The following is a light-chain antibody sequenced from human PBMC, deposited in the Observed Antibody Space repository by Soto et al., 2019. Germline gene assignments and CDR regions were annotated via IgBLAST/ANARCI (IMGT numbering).Light chain of an antibody. J-gene: IGKJ1*01. CDR2: KAS. CDR3: QQYNSYSLT. V-gene: IGKV1-5*03. Sequence: DIQMTQSPSTLSASVGDRVTITCRASQSISSWLAWYQQKPGKAPKLLIYKASSLESGVPSRFSGSGSGTEFTLTISSLQPDDFATYYCQQYNSYSLTFGQGTKWEIK. CDR1: QSISSW.